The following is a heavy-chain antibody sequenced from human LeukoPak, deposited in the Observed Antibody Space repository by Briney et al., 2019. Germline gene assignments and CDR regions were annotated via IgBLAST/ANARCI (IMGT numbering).Heavy chain of an antibody. Sequence: PGGSLRLSCVASGFTVSSNFMSWVRQAPGKGLEWVSVIYSAGDTYYADSVKGRFTISRDNFKNTLYLQMNSLRTDDSAVYFCARDYCRDVSCSVRRLDPWGQGTLVTVSS. V-gene: IGHV3-66*02. CDR2: IYSAGDT. J-gene: IGHJ5*02. CDR3: ARDYCRDVSCSVRRLDP. CDR1: GFTVSSNF. D-gene: IGHD2-15*01.